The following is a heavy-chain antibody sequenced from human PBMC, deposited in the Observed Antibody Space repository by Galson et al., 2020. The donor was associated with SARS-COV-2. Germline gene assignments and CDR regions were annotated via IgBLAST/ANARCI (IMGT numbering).Heavy chain of an antibody. D-gene: IGHD3-10*01. Sequence: GGSMRLSCAASGFTFDDYAMHWVRQAPGKGLEWVSGISWNSGSIGYADSVKGRFTISRDNAKNSLYLQMNSLRAEDTALYYCAKDIHYYGSGSYLDYWGQGTLVTVSS. J-gene: IGHJ4*02. CDR1: GFTFDDYA. CDR3: AKDIHYYGSGSYLDY. CDR2: ISWNSGSI. V-gene: IGHV3-9*01.